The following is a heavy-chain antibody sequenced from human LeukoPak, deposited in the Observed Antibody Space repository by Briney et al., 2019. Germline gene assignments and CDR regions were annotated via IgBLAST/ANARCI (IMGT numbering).Heavy chain of an antibody. CDR2: IYYSGST. CDR1: GGSISSSSYY. V-gene: IGHV4-39*07. J-gene: IGHJ6*03. Sequence: PSETLSLTCTVSGGSISSSSYYWDWIRQPPGKGLEWIGSIYYSGSTYYNPSLKSRVTISVDTSKNQFSLKLSSVTAADTAVYYCARRGNSSGSTYYYYYMDVWGKGTTVTISS. D-gene: IGHD3-22*01. CDR3: ARRGNSSGSTYYYYYMDV.